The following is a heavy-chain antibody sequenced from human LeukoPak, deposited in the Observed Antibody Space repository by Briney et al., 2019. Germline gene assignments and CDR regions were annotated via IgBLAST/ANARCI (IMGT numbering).Heavy chain of an antibody. D-gene: IGHD2-2*01. J-gene: IGHJ5*02. V-gene: IGHV1-2*02. CDR2: INPNSGGT. CDR3: ARDRYCSSTSCYRSRFDP. Sequence: ASVKVSCKASGYTFTGYYMHWVRPAPGQGLEWMGWINPNSGGTNYAQKFQGRVTMTRDTSISTAYMELSRLRSDDTAVYYCARDRYCSSTSCYRSRFDPWGQGTLVTVSS. CDR1: GYTFTGYY.